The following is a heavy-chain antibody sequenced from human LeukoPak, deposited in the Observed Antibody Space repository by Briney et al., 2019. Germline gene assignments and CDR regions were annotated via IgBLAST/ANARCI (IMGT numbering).Heavy chain of an antibody. Sequence: PGGSLRLSCAASGFIFSSYGMHWVRQAPGKGLEWVAFIRYDGRNKYYADSVKGRFTISRDNSKNTLYLQMNSLRGEDTAVYYCARTGHAGTEWGQGTLVTVSS. CDR1: GFIFSSYG. J-gene: IGHJ4*02. V-gene: IGHV3-30*02. CDR3: ARTGHAGTE. D-gene: IGHD7-27*01. CDR2: IRYDGRNK.